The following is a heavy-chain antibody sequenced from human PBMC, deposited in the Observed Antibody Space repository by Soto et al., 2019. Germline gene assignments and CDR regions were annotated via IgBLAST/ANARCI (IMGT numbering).Heavy chain of an antibody. D-gene: IGHD6-19*01. V-gene: IGHV4-34*01. J-gene: IGHJ5*02. Sequence: QVQLQQRGAGLLRPSETLSLTCAVSTESLRGYYWTWIRQSPGKGLEWIGEISQSGITNYNPSLESRVTLSVDTSKSEFSLHLTSMTAADTALYYCARGLFSSGWYSYFDPWGQGTPVTVSS. CDR2: ISQSGIT. CDR1: TESLRGYY. CDR3: ARGLFSSGWYSYFDP.